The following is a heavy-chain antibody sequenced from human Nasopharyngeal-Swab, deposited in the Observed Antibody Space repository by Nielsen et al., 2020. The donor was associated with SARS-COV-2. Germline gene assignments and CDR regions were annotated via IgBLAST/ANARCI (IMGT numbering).Heavy chain of an antibody. Sequence: SETPSLTCTVSGGSISSGGYYWSWIRQHPGKGLEWIGYIYYSGSTYYNPSLKSRVTISVDTSKNQFSLKLSSVTAADTAVYYCARDRGRFAAFDYWGQGTLVTVSS. CDR2: IYYSGST. V-gene: IGHV4-31*03. J-gene: IGHJ4*02. CDR3: ARDRGRFAAFDY. D-gene: IGHD3-10*01. CDR1: GGSISSGGYY.